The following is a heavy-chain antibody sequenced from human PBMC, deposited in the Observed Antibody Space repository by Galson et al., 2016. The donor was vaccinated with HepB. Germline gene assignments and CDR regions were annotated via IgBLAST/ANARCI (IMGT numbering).Heavy chain of an antibody. V-gene: IGHV1-18*04. Sequence: LVQVSCKVTGYMFISYGISRARQAPGHGLEWMGWISTFNGKTDFARKFQGRVTMTTDPSTNTALMDLRSLRSDDTAVYYCARGVGGVGDYSEGYYYHYYMDVWGTGTTVTVTS. CDR3: ARGVGGVGDYSEGYYYHYYMDV. J-gene: IGHJ6*03. CDR2: ISTFNGKT. CDR1: GYMFISYG. D-gene: IGHD3-16*01.